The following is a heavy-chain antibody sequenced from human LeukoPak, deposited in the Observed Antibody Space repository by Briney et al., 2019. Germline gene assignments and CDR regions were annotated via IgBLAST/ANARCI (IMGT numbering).Heavy chain of an antibody. CDR1: GFTLSSYA. CDR3: AKAPVTTCRGAFCYPFDY. D-gene: IGHD2-15*01. Sequence: GGSLRPSCAASGFTLSSYAMSWVRQAPGKGLEWVSAISDTGNTYHADSVKGRFTISRDSSKNTLFLQMNRLRPEDAAVYYCAKAPVTTCRGAFCYPFDYWGLGTLVTVSS. CDR2: ISDTGNT. V-gene: IGHV3-23*01. J-gene: IGHJ4*02.